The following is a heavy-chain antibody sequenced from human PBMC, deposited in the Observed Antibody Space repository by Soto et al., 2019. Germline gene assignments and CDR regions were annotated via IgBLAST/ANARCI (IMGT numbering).Heavy chain of an antibody. Sequence: QVQLVQSGAEVKKPGASVKVSCKASGYTFTSYYIHWVRQAPGQGLEWMGIINPSGGSTSYAQKFPGRVTMTRDTSTSTVYMELSSVRSEDTAVYYCARASSYSSGWYGDAFDIWGQGTMVTVSS. CDR3: ARASSYSSGWYGDAFDI. V-gene: IGHV1-46*03. D-gene: IGHD6-19*01. CDR2: INPSGGST. CDR1: GYTFTSYY. J-gene: IGHJ3*02.